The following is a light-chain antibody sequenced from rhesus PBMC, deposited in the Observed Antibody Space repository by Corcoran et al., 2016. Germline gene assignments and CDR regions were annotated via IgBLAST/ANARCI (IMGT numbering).Light chain of an antibody. CDR3: QQHSSYPLT. J-gene: IGKJ4*01. CDR2: ASA. Sequence: DIQMTQSPSSLSASVGDRVTITCRASQGISSYLAWYQQKPGKAPNLLIYASAALQSGVPSRFSGSGSGTDFTLTISSLQTEDFATYYCQQHSSYPLTFSGGTKVELK. V-gene: IGKV1-25*01. CDR1: QGISSY.